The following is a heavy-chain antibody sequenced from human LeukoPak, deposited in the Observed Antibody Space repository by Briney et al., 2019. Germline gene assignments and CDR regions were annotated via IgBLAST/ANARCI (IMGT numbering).Heavy chain of an antibody. J-gene: IGHJ4*02. CDR1: GFTVRNNY. D-gene: IGHD6-13*01. CDR3: ARHQPKPSAGKYYFDY. V-gene: IGHV3-53*01. Sequence: PGGSLRLSCAGSGFTVRNNYMSLVPQAPGKGPEWDSIIYNGGNIVYADSVKGRFTISSDDSENTLYLQMINLRGEDTAIYYCARHQPKPSAGKYYFDYWGQGALVTVSS. CDR2: IYNGGNI.